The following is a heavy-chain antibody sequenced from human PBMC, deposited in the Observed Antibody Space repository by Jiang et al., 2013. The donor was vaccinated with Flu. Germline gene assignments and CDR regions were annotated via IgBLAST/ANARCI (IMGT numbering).Heavy chain of an antibody. CDR3: ARVVVVAGTSVWELGNYYYNGMDV. CDR1: GDSVSSNSAA. J-gene: IGHJ6*02. V-gene: IGHV6-1*01. Sequence: QTLSLTCAISGDSVSSNSAAWNWIRQSPSRGLEWLGRTYYRSKWYNDYAVSVKSRITINPDTSKNQFSLQLNSVTPDDTAVYYCARVVVVAGTSVWELGNYYYNGMDVWGQGTTVTVSS. CDR2: TYYRSKWYN. D-gene: IGHD2-15*01.